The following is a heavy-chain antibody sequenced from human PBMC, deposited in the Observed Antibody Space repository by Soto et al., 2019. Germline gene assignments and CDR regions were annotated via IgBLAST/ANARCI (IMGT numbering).Heavy chain of an antibody. V-gene: IGHV1-2*04. D-gene: IGHD3-3*01. CDR1: GYTFTGYY. J-gene: IGHJ5*02. CDR3: ARFFADHRSFFAP. Sequence: ASVKVSCKASGYTFTGYYMHWVRQAPGQGLEWMGWINPNSGGTNYAQKFQGWVTMTRDTSISTAYMELSRLRSDDTAVYYCARFFADHRSFFAPWGQGTLVTVSS. CDR2: INPNSGGT.